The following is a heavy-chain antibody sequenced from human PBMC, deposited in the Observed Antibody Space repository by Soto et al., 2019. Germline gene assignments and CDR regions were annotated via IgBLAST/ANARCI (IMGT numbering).Heavy chain of an antibody. J-gene: IGHJ6*02. D-gene: IGHD2-15*01. Sequence: GGSLRLSCAASGFNFNSYTINWVRQAPGKRLEWLSSISSSGYIFSSDSVRGRFTISRDNAKNSVYLQINSVRAEETAVYFCGRDCSGGSCYPGMDFWGQVTTVTV. CDR2: ISSSGYI. V-gene: IGHV3-21*01. CDR1: GFNFNSYT. CDR3: GRDCSGGSCYPGMDF.